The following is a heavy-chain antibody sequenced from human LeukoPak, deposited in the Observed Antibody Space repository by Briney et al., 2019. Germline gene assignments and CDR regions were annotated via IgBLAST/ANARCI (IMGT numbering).Heavy chain of an antibody. D-gene: IGHD4-17*01. J-gene: IGHJ4*02. Sequence: GGSLRLSCAASRFTFSRYWMTWVRQAPGKGLEWVARINEDGSGKHYVDSVKGRFTISRDNAQKSVYLEMNSLRAEDTAVYYCARAVTSTEGYWGQGTLVTVSS. CDR3: ARAVTSTEGY. CDR1: RFTFSRYW. V-gene: IGHV3-7*03. CDR2: INEDGSGK.